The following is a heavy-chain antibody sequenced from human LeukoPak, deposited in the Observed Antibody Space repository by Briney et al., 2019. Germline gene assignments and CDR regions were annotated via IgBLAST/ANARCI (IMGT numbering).Heavy chain of an antibody. CDR3: ARGRYLWSSRSWFDP. J-gene: IGHJ5*02. CDR2: IYYSGST. D-gene: IGHD6-13*01. Sequence: SETLSLTCTVSGGSISSSSYYWGWIRQPPGKGLEWIGSIYYSGSTYYNPSLKSRVTISVDTSKNQFSLKLSSVTAADTAVYYCARGRYLWSSRSWFDPWGQGTLVTVSS. V-gene: IGHV4-39*01. CDR1: GGSISSSSYY.